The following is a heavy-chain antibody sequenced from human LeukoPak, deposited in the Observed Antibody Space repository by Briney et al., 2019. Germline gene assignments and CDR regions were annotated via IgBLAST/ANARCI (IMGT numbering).Heavy chain of an antibody. CDR2: ISYSGTT. CDR3: ARGVNWIDP. D-gene: IGHD6-13*01. J-gene: IGHJ5*02. Sequence: NTSETLSLTCTVSGGSISSSSYYWGWIRQPPGKGLEWIGYISYSGTTNYNPSLKSRVTISIDTSKNQFSLKLSSVTAADTAVYYCARGVNWIDPWGQGTLVTVSS. V-gene: IGHV4-39*07. CDR1: GGSISSSSYY.